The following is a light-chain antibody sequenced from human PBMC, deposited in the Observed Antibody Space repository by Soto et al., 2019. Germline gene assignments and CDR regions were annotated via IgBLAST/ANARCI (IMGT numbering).Light chain of an antibody. CDR2: HAS. Sequence: EIVLTQSPATLSLSPGERATLSCRASQSVSSYLAWYQHRPGQAPRLLIYHASNRAAGIPARFSGSGSGTDFTLTISSLQPEDFAIYYCQQSGKRQWTLGRGTKIEVK. CDR3: QQSGKRQWT. J-gene: IGKJ1*01. CDR1: QSVSSY. V-gene: IGKV3-11*01.